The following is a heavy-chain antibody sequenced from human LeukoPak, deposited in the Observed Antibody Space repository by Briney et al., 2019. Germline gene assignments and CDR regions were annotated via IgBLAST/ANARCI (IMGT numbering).Heavy chain of an antibody. V-gene: IGHV3-23*01. J-gene: IGHJ5*02. D-gene: IGHD6-13*01. CDR1: GFTFSSYA. CDR2: VSGNGVST. CDR3: AKTGIAGGYNWFDP. Sequence: GGSLRLSCAASGFTFSSYAMTWVRQAPGKGLEWVSAVSGNGVSTYYADSVKGRFTISRDNSKNTLYLQMNSLRVGDTAVYFCAKTGIAGGYNWFDPWGQGTLVTVSS.